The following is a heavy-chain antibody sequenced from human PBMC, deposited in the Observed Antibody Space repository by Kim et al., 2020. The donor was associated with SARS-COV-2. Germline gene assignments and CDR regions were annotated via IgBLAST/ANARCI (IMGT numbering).Heavy chain of an antibody. J-gene: IGHJ4*02. CDR3: AGRSPFSRREVIIQYL. V-gene: IGHV4-31*03. Sequence: SETLSLTCTVSGGSISSGGYYWSWIRQHPGKGLEWIGYIYYSGSTYYNPSLKSRVTISVDTSKNQFSLKLSSVTAADTAVYYCAGRSPFSRREVIIQYLWGQGTLVTVSS. CDR2: IYYSGST. D-gene: IGHD3-10*01. CDR1: GGSISSGGYY.